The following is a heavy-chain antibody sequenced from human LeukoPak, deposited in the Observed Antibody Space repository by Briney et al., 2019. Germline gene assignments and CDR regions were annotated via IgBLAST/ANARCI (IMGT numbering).Heavy chain of an antibody. CDR2: INYRGST. J-gene: IGHJ3*02. CDR1: GGSISSGIHF. D-gene: IGHD6-19*01. Sequence: PSETLSLTCTVSGGSISSGIHFWIWIRQPPGMGLEWIGSINYRGSTYYNPSLKSRVTISVDTSKNQFSLKLTSVTAADTALYYCARQIAVAGEWAFDIWGQGTMVTVS. CDR3: ARQIAVAGEWAFDI. V-gene: IGHV4-39*01.